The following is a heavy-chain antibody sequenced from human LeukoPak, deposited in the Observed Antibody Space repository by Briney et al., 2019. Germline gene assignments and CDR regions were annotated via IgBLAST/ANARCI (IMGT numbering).Heavy chain of an antibody. CDR2: ISSSRTYI. J-gene: IGHJ4*02. Sequence: PGGSLRLSCAASGFTFSSYSLNWVRQAPGKGVEWVSSISSSRTYIYYADSVKGRFTISRDNAKNSLYLQMNSLRAEDTAVYYCARDLLPNYYDSSGPPDYWGQGTLVTVSS. CDR3: ARDLLPNYYDSSGPPDY. CDR1: GFTFSSYS. D-gene: IGHD3-22*01. V-gene: IGHV3-21*01.